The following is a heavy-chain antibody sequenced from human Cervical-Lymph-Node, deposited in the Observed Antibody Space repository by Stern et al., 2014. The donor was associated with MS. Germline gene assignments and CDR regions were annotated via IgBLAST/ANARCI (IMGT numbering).Heavy chain of an antibody. V-gene: IGHV4-34*01. CDR3: ARDRSGGTDSFDI. CDR1: GGSFSGYY. Sequence: QVQLQQWGAGLLKPSETLSLTCAVSGGSFSGYYWSWIRQSPGKGLEWIGKSKHMGNAIYTPSLKSRVAISVDTSKNQVSLRLSPVTAADTAVYYCARDRSGGTDSFDIWGQGTTVFVSS. J-gene: IGHJ3*02. CDR2: SKHMGNA. D-gene: IGHD6-25*01.